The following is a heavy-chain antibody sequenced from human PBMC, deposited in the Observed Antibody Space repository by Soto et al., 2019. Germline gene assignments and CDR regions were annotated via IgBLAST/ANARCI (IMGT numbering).Heavy chain of an antibody. Sequence: VGSLRLSCAASGFTFSSYAMSWVRQAPGKGLEWVSAISGSGGSTYYAAPVKGRFTISRDDSKNTLYLQMNSLKTEDTAVYYCTTDSIVVAYWGQGTLVTVSS. J-gene: IGHJ4*02. CDR3: TTDSIVVAY. CDR2: ISGSGGST. V-gene: IGHV3-23*01. CDR1: GFTFSSYA. D-gene: IGHD3-22*01.